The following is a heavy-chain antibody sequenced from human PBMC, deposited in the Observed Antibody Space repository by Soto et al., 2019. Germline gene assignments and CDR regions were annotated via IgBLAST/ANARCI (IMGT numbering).Heavy chain of an antibody. CDR1: GASVSSGSYS. V-gene: IGHV4-61*01. CDR2: IKSSGST. J-gene: IGHJ5*02. D-gene: IGHD2-15*01. CDR3: ARALTNIWFDP. Sequence: PSETLSLTCAVSGASVSSGSYSWSWIRQPPGKGLEFIGYIKSSGSTNYNPSLKSRVTISVDTSKNQFSLQLTSVTAADTAVYYCARALTNIWFDPWGQGTLVTV.